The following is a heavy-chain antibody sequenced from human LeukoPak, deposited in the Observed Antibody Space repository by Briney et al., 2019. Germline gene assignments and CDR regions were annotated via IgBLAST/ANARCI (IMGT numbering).Heavy chain of an antibody. D-gene: IGHD2-2*03. V-gene: IGHV1-69*13. CDR3: ARDLDIVVVPAAMGSAFDI. CDR2: IIPIFGTA. Sequence: SVNVSCKASGGTFSSYAIRWVRQAPGQGLEWMGGIIPIFGTANYAQKFQGRVTITADESTSTAYMELSSLRSEDTAVYYCARDLDIVVVPAAMGSAFDIWGQGTMVTVSS. CDR1: GGTFSSYA. J-gene: IGHJ3*02.